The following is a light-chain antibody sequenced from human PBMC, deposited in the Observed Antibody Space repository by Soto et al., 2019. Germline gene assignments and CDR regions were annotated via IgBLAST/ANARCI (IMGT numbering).Light chain of an antibody. Sequence: EIVMTQSPPSLSVTPGEPASITCRSSQSLLRYNGDNHLDCYLQKPVQSPQRLAYMGASRASGVPDRFSGIGSGTEYTLKISRVEAEDVGVYYCLHGLQTPLTFGQGTKLDIK. CDR1: QSLLRYNGDNH. V-gene: IGKV2-28*01. J-gene: IGKJ2*01. CDR3: LHGLQTPLT. CDR2: MGA.